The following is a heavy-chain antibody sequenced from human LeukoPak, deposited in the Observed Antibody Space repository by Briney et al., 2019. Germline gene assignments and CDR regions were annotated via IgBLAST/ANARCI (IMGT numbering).Heavy chain of an antibody. D-gene: IGHD3-22*01. CDR2: IYYSGST. Sequence: SETLSLTCTVSGGSTRSYFWSWIRQPPGKGLEWFGYIYYSGSTNYNPSLKSRVTISVDTSKNQFSLKLSSVTAADTAVYYCARGSDHYDSSGYRYFDLWGRGTLATVSS. CDR1: GGSTRSYF. J-gene: IGHJ2*01. V-gene: IGHV4-59*01. CDR3: ARGSDHYDSSGYRYFDL.